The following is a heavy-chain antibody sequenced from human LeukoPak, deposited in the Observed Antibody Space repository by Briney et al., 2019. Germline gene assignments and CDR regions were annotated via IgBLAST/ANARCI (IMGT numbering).Heavy chain of an antibody. V-gene: IGHV3-30-3*01. CDR1: GFTFGSHF. D-gene: IGHD6-19*01. CDR2: ISNDENNK. CDR3: ANGKSEYSSGWPRGTL. J-gene: IGHJ4*02. Sequence: PGGSLRLSCAAAGFTFGSHFMHWVRQAPGKGLEWVAAISNDENNKYYADSVKGRFTIFRDNSKNTLYLRMNSLRAEDTAVYYCANGKSEYSSGWPRGTLWGQGTLVTVSS.